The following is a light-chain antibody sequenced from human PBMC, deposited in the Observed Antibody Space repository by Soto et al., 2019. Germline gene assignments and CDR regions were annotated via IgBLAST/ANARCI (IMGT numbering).Light chain of an antibody. J-gene: IGKJ3*01. CDR2: GAS. CDR1: QGIGNA. V-gene: IGKV1-6*01. CDR3: QHRNNRPFS. Sequence: AIQMTQSPSSLSGSVGDRVTISCRASQGIGNALGLYQQKPGKPPKVLIYGASNLQSGVPPRFSGSGSGTDFTLTISSLEPEDFAVYYCQHRNNRPFSFGPGTKVDIK.